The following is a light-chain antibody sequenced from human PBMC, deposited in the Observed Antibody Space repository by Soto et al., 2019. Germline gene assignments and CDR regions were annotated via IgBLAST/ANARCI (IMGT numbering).Light chain of an antibody. CDR1: QSIDRW. V-gene: IGKV1-5*03. CDR3: QQYSKSPWT. Sequence: DIQMTQSPSTLSASVGDRVTITCRASQSIDRWLAWYQQKPGKAPKLLMYRASVLQSGIPSRFSGSGSGTEFTLTISSLQPDDVASYYCQQYSKSPWTFGQGTKVDI. J-gene: IGKJ1*01. CDR2: RAS.